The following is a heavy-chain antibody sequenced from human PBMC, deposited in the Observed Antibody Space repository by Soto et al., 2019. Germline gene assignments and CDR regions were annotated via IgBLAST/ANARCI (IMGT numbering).Heavy chain of an antibody. J-gene: IGHJ4*02. D-gene: IGHD3-10*01. V-gene: IGHV3-23*01. CDR2: ISGSGDRT. CDR3: AKDRRYYYGSGSLWYLDY. CDR1: GFTFSAYA. Sequence: EVQLLQSGGDLVQPGGSLRLSCAASGFTFSAYAMSWVRQAPGKGLEWVSAISGSGDRTYYADSVKGRFTISRDSSDKTLYLQMNSLRGEDTAIYYCAKDRRYYYGSGSLWYLDYWGQGTLVIVSS.